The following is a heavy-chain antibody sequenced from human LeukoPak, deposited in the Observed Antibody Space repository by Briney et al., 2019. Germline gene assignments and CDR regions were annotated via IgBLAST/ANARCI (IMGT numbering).Heavy chain of an antibody. CDR2: ISAYNGNT. Sequence: ASVKVSCKASGYTFISSGISWVRQAPGQGLQWMGWISAYNGNTNYAQKFEGRVTLTTDTSTSTAYMELRSLRSDDTAVYCCAGAYTAMAQFDYWGQGTLVTVSS. CDR1: GYTFISSG. D-gene: IGHD5-18*01. V-gene: IGHV1-18*01. CDR3: AGAYTAMAQFDY. J-gene: IGHJ4*02.